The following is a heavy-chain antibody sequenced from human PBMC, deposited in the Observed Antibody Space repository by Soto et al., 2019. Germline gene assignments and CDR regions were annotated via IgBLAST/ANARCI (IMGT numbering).Heavy chain of an antibody. J-gene: IGHJ4*02. CDR3: ARNYPNYGDYYFDF. CDR2: INWNCRTL. Sequence: QLVESGGGLVQPGRSLTLSCSASGFMFNDYGMNWVRQAPGKGLEWIAYINWNCRTLYYADSVRGRFTISRDNAERSLYLQMNSLRDDDTAVYYCARNYPNYGDYYFDFWGQGTLVAVSS. D-gene: IGHD4-17*01. CDR1: GFMFNDYG. V-gene: IGHV3-48*02.